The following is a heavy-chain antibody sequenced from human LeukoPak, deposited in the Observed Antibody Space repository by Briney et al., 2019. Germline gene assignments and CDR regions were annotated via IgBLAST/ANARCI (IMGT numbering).Heavy chain of an antibody. CDR1: GGTFSSYA. J-gene: IGHJ5*02. D-gene: IGHD2-21*02. CDR3: AIVFCGGDCYLSVFKNQRFDP. Sequence: GASVKVSCKASGGTFSSYAISWVRQAPGQGLEWMGRIIPILGIANYAQKFQGRVTITADKSTSTAYMELSSLRSEDTAVYYCAIVFCGGDCYLSVFKNQRFDPWGQGTLVTVSS. V-gene: IGHV1-69*04. CDR2: IIPILGIA.